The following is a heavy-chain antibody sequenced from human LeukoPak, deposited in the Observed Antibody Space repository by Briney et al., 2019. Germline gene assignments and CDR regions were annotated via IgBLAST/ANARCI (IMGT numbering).Heavy chain of an antibody. CDR1: GGSVSSGSYY. D-gene: IGHD3-3*01. CDR2: IYYSGST. Sequence: PSETLSLTCTGSGGSVSSGSYYWSWIRQPPGKGLEWIGYIYYSGSTNYNPSLKSRVTISVDTSKNQFSLKLSSVTAADTAVFYCARVASGYDVFDIWGQGTMVTVSS. CDR3: ARVASGYDVFDI. J-gene: IGHJ3*02. V-gene: IGHV4-61*01.